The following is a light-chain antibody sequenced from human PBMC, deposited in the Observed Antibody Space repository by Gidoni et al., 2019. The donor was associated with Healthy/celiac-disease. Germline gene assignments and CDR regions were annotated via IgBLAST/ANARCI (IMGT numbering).Light chain of an antibody. V-gene: IGKV3-11*01. CDR3: QQRSNWPPFT. CDR1: LSVSSY. Sequence: DIVLTHSPATLPLSPGERATLSRRVSLSVSSYLAWYQQTPGEATRHLIIDASNRATGIPARISSSGAGTKYTLTISSLEQEEFAVYYCQQRSNWPPFTFGHGTKVDIK. CDR2: DAS. J-gene: IGKJ3*01.